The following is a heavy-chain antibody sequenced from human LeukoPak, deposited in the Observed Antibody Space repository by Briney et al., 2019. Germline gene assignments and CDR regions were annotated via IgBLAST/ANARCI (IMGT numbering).Heavy chain of an antibody. CDR3: AKEYSSGSYFDY. CDR2: ISYDGSNK. Sequence: SGRSLRLSCAASGFTFSSYGMHWVRQAPGKGLEWVAVISYDGSNKYYADSVKGRFTISRDNSKNTLYLQMNSLRAEDTAVYYCAKEYSSGSYFDYWGQGTLVTVSS. J-gene: IGHJ4*02. V-gene: IGHV3-30*18. CDR1: GFTFSSYG. D-gene: IGHD1-26*01.